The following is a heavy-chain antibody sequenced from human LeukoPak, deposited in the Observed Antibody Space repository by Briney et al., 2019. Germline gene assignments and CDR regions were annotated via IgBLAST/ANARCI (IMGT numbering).Heavy chain of an antibody. CDR2: IKQDGSEK. J-gene: IGHJ5*02. V-gene: IGHV3-7*03. D-gene: IGHD3-16*01. CDR3: AKDAQPRSRWFDP. Sequence: GGSLRLSCAASGFIFKDYWMIWVRQAPGKGLEWVANIKQDGSEKYYVDSVKGRFTISRDNAKDSLYLQMNTLRAEDTAMYYCAKDAQPRSRWFDPWGQGTLVTVSS. CDR1: GFIFKDYW.